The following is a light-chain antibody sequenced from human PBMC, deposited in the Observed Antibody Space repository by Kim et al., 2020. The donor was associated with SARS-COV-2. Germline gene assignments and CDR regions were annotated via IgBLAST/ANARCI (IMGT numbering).Light chain of an antibody. Sequence: EIVLTQSPGTLSLSPGEGATLSCRASQSVSSSYVAWYQQKPGRAPRLLIYAASSRATGIPDRFSGSGSGTDFTLTITRLEPEDFAVYYCQQYGSSLYPFGQGTKLEI. CDR1: QSVSSSY. V-gene: IGKV3-20*01. J-gene: IGKJ2*01. CDR3: QQYGSSLYP. CDR2: AAS.